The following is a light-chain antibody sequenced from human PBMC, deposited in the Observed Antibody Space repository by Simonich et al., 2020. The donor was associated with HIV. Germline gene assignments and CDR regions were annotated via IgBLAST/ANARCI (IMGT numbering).Light chain of an antibody. V-gene: IGKV3D-20*01. J-gene: IGKJ2*01. CDR2: DAS. Sequence: EIVLTQSPGTLSLSPGERATLSCRASQSVSSSYLAWYQQQPGLAPRLLIYDASSRATGIPDRFSGSGSGTDFTLTISRLEPEDFAVYYCQQYGNSPMYTFGQWTRLEIK. CDR3: QQYGNSPMYT. CDR1: QSVSSSY.